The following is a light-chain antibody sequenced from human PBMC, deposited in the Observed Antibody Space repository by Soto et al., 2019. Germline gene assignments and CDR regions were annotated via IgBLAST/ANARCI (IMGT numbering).Light chain of an antibody. CDR1: QSVSSTY. V-gene: IGKV3-20*01. CDR3: QQSDNSLTWT. Sequence: EIVLTQSPGTLSLSPGERATLSCRASQSVSSTYLAWSRKKPGQAPRLLIYATSTRATGIPDRVIGSGSGTDFTLTISRLEPEDFAVYYCQQSDNSLTWTFGQGTKVEIK. CDR2: ATS. J-gene: IGKJ1*01.